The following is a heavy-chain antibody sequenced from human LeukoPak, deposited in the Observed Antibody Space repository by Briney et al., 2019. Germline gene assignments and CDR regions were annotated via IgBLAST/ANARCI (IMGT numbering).Heavy chain of an antibody. CDR2: IIPILGMA. CDR3: ARPYCSSTSCPHYWYFDL. J-gene: IGHJ2*01. Sequence: SVKVSCKASGGTFSSYTISWVRQAPGQGLEWMGRIIPILGMANYAQKFQGRVTITADKSTSTAYMELSSLRSEDTAVYYCARPYCSSTSCPHYWYFDLWGRGTLVTVSS. V-gene: IGHV1-69*02. CDR1: GGTFSSYT. D-gene: IGHD2-2*01.